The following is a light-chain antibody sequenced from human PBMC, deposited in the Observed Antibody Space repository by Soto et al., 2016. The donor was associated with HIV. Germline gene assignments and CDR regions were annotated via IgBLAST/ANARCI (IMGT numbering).Light chain of an antibody. CDR3: QVWDNNSDHWV. CDR1: NLRHKN. V-gene: IGLV3-21*04. Sequence: SYEPTQSPSVSLAPGKTARITCGGDNLRHKNVHWFQQKPGQSPVLVIYDDSVRPSGIPERFSGSNSGNTATLIINRVEAGDEADYYCQVWDNNSDHWVFGRRDQADRP. J-gene: IGLJ3*02. CDR2: DDS.